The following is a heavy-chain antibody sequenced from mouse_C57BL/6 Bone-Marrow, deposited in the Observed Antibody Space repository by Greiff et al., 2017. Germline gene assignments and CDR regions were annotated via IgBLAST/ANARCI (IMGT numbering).Heavy chain of an antibody. V-gene: IGHV1-69*01. D-gene: IGHD1-1*01. CDR2: IDPSDSYT. CDR1: GYPFTSYW. CDR3: ARKITTVVAPYYYSMDY. Sequence: VQLQQPGAELVMPGASVKLSCKASGYPFTSYWMHWVKQRPGQGLEWIGEIDPSDSYTNYNQKFKGKSTLTVDKSSSTAYMQLSSLTSEDYAVYYCARKITTVVAPYYYSMDYWGQGTSVTVSS. J-gene: IGHJ4*01.